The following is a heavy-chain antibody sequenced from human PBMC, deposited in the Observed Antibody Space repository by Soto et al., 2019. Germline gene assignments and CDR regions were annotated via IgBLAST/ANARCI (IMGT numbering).Heavy chain of an antibody. D-gene: IGHD6-25*01. V-gene: IGHV3-53*01. CDR2: IYSGGST. Sequence: PGWSLRLSCAASGFTVSSNYMSWVRQAPGKGLEWVSDIYSGGSTYYADSVKGRFTISRDNSKNTLYLQMNSLRAEDTAVYYCARDCGQRRPWRYYGLEGWGQGITVTDS. CDR3: ARDCGQRRPWRYYGLEG. J-gene: IGHJ6*02. CDR1: GFTVSSNY.